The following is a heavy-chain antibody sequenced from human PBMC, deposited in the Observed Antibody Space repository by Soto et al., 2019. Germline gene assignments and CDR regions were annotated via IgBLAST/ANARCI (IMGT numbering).Heavy chain of an antibody. J-gene: IGHJ6*02. Sequence: SQTLSLTCAISGGSVSSNSAACSWIRQSPSRGLEWLGRTYYRSKWYNDYAVSVKSRITINTDTSKNQFSLQLNSVTPEDTAVYYCARDGTGAPTSYYYYGMDAWGQGTTVTVSS. V-gene: IGHV6-1*01. CDR1: GGSVSSNSAA. CDR2: TYYRSKWYN. D-gene: IGHD7-27*01. CDR3: ARDGTGAPTSYYYYGMDA.